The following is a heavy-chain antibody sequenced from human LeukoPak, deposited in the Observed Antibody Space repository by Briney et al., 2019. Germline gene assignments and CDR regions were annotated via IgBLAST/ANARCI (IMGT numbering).Heavy chain of an antibody. CDR1: GYTFTGYY. CDR3: SSGYSTVPF. J-gene: IGHJ4*02. Sequence: ASVKVSCKASGYTFTGYYIHWVRQPPGQGHESMGWINPNAGGTSYAQKFQGRVTMTRDTSISTAYMELSRLTSDDTAVYYCSSGYSTVPFWGQGTLVTVSS. D-gene: IGHD3-22*01. CDR2: INPNAGGT. V-gene: IGHV1-2*02.